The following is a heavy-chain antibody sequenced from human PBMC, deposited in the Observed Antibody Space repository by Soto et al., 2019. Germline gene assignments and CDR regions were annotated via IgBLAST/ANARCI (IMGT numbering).Heavy chain of an antibody. CDR1: GFTFSSYA. J-gene: IGHJ4*02. CDR3: AKDLEGSGYGADY. CDR2: ISGSGGST. Sequence: EVQLLESGGGLVQPGGSLRLSCAASGFTFSSYAISWVRQAPGQGLEWVSAISGSGGSTYYADSVKGRFTISRDNSKNTLYLQMNSLRAEDTAVYYCAKDLEGSGYGADYWGQGTLVTVSS. V-gene: IGHV3-23*01. D-gene: IGHD3-10*01.